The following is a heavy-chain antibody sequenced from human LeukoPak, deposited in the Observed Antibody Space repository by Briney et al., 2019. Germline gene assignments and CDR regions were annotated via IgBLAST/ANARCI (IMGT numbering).Heavy chain of an antibody. CDR1: GGTFSSYA. CDR2: IIPIFGTA. Sequence: ASVKVSCKASGGTFSSYAISWVRQAPGQGLEWMGGIIPIFGTANYAQKFQGRVTITADESTSTAYMELSSLRSEDTAVYYCARERDGYNYNWFDPWGQGTLVTVSS. V-gene: IGHV1-69*13. D-gene: IGHD5-24*01. CDR3: ARERDGYNYNWFDP. J-gene: IGHJ5*02.